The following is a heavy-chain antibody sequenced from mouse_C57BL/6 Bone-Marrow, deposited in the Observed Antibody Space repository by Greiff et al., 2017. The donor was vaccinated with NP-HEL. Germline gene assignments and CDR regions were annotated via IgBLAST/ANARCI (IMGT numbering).Heavy chain of an antibody. V-gene: IGHV1-74*01. Sequence: QVQLQQPGAELVKPGASVKVSCKASGYTFTSYWMHWVKQRPGQGLEWIGRIHPSDSDPNYNQKFKGKATLTVDKSSSTAYMQLSSLTSEDSAVYYCAIEGGYYPPWFAYWGQGTLVTVSA. CDR3: AIEGGYYPPWFAY. D-gene: IGHD2-3*01. CDR1: GYTFTSYW. J-gene: IGHJ3*01. CDR2: IHPSDSDP.